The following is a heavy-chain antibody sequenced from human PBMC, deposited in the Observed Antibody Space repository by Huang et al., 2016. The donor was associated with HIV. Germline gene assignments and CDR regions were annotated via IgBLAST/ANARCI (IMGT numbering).Heavy chain of an antibody. CDR3: ARVESRRYYDSSGYYY. D-gene: IGHD3-22*01. CDR2: IIPILGTA. V-gene: IGHV1-69*01. J-gene: IGHJ4*02. Sequence: QVQLVQSGAEVKKPGSSVKVSCKASGGTFSSYAISWVRQAPGQGLEWMGGIIPILGTANYEQKFQGRVTITADESTSTAYMELSSLRSEDTAVYYCARVESRRYYDSSGYYYWGQGTLVTVSS. CDR1: GGTFSSYA.